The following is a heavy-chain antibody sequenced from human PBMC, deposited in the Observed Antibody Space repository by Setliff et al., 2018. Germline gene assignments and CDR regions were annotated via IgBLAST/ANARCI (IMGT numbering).Heavy chain of an antibody. V-gene: IGHV4-38-2*01. CDR2: IHHSGKA. CDR3: ARAISGWYSAHYYYMDV. J-gene: IGHJ6*03. D-gene: IGHD6-19*01. Sequence: SETLSLTCAVSGFSISSGYYWGWIRQPPGKGLEWMVNIHHSGKAYYNPSLKSRVTMSVDTSKNHVSLKLSSVTAADTAVYYCARAISGWYSAHYYYMDVWGKGTTVTVSS. CDR1: GFSISSGYY.